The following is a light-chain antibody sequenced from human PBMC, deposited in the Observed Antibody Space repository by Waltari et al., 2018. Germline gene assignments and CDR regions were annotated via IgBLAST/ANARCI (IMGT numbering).Light chain of an antibody. J-gene: IGKJ1*01. V-gene: IGKV1-39*01. CDR1: QRISTY. CDR3: QQSYRTWT. CDR2: GAS. Sequence: DIQMTQSPSSLSASVGDRVTITCRASQRISTYLNWYQHKQGRAPKLLIYGASSLQSGGPSRFSGSGSGTDFTLTISSLQPEDFATYYCQQSYRTWTFGPGTKVEIK.